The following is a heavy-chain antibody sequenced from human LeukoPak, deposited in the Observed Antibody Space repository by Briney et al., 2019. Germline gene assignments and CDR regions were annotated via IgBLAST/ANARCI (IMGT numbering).Heavy chain of an antibody. D-gene: IGHD2-15*01. J-gene: IGHJ3*02. Sequence: PSEPLCLTCKAAGGSINNYYRSWIRQPAGKGLEWIGRIYTRGSTNYNPSLKSRVTMSVDTSKNQFSLKLSSVTAADTAVYYCARGRYCSADICSGGDAFDIWGQGTTVSVSS. CDR3: ARGRYCSADICSGGDAFDI. V-gene: IGHV4-4*07. CDR1: GGSINNYY. CDR2: IYTRGST.